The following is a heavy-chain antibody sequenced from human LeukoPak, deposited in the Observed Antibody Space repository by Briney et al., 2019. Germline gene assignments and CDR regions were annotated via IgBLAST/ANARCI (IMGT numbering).Heavy chain of an antibody. Sequence: GASVKVSCKASGYTFTSYYMHWVRQAPGQGLEWMGIINPSGGSTSYAQKFQGRVTMTRDTSTSTVYMELSSLRSEDMAVYYCAKRYSSGWYGLDYWGQGTLVTVSS. D-gene: IGHD6-19*01. V-gene: IGHV1-46*01. CDR3: AKRYSSGWYGLDY. CDR1: GYTFTSYY. J-gene: IGHJ4*02. CDR2: INPSGGST.